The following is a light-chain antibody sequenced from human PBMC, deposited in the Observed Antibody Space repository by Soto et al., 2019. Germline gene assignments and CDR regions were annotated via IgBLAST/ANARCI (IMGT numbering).Light chain of an antibody. CDR1: QSVFSK. CDR3: QHRSIWPA. CDR2: DAS. Sequence: EMVMTQSPATLSVSPGERVTLSCRASQSVFSKLAWYQQRPGQAPPFLIFDASARAPGIPPRFSGSGSGTEFALTISSLEPEDSAVYYCQHRSIWPAFGQGTRLEIK. J-gene: IGKJ5*01. V-gene: IGKV3-11*01.